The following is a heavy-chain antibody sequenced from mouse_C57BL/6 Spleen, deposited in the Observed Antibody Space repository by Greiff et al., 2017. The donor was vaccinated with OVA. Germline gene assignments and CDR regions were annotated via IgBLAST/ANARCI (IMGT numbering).Heavy chain of an antibody. V-gene: IGHV5-12*01. CDR3: AKHWVYDNYVMDY. CDR2: ISNGGGST. D-gene: IGHD2-1*01. CDR1: GFTFSDYY. J-gene: IGHJ4*01. Sequence: EVKLMESGGGLVQPGGSLKLSCAASGFTFSDYYMYWVRQTPEKRLEWVAYISNGGGSTYYPDTVKGRFTISRDNAKNTLYLQMSRLKSEDTAMCYCAKHWVYDNYVMDYWGQGTSVTVSS.